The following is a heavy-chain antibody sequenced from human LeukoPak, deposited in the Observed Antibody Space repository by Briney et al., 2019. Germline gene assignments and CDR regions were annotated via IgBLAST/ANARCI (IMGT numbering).Heavy chain of an antibody. Sequence: PSETLSLTCTVSGGSISSYYWSWIRQPPGKGLGWIGYIYYSGSTNYNPSLKSRVTISVDTSKNQFSLKLSSVTAADTAVYYCARVVAAAVDYWGQGTLVIVSS. CDR3: ARVVAAAVDY. CDR1: GGSISSYY. V-gene: IGHV4-59*01. D-gene: IGHD6-13*01. CDR2: IYYSGST. J-gene: IGHJ4*02.